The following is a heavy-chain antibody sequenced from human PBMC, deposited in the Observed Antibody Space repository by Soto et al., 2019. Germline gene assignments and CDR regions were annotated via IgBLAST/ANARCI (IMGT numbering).Heavy chain of an antibody. CDR2: IIPIFGNT. CDR1: GGTLNSYA. V-gene: IGHV1-69*12. J-gene: IGHJ6*02. CDR3: ARGTGTGSEYNFYYYGMDV. Sequence: QVQLVQSGVEVKKPGSSVKVSCKASGGTLNSYAIDWVRQAPGQGLEWMGGIIPIFGNTYYAQRLQGRVKLTADESTRTAYMELRTLTSEDSAVYYCARGTGTGSEYNFYYYGMDVWGQGTTVIVSS. D-gene: IGHD1-1*01.